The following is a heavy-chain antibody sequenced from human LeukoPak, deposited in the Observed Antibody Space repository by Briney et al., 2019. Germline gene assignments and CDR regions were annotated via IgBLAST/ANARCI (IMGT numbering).Heavy chain of an antibody. CDR3: ARDWLYYGSGSYYSVEIDY. D-gene: IGHD3-10*01. CDR2: ISAYNGNT. J-gene: IGHJ4*02. CDR1: GYTFTSYG. V-gene: IGHV1-18*01. Sequence: GASVKVSCKASGYTFTSYGISWVRQAPGQGLEWMGWISAYNGNTNYAQKLQGRVTMTTDTSTSTAYMELRSLRSDDTAVYYCARDWLYYGSGSYYSVEIDYWGQGTLVTVSS.